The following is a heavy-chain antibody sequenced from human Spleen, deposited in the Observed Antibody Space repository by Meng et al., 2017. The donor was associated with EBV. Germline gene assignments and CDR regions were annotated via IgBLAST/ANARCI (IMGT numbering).Heavy chain of an antibody. CDR3: AHSAAYCRGGSCYDY. J-gene: IGHJ4*02. D-gene: IGHD2-15*01. Sequence: HIPLKDSGPTLVTPTQTRTLTWTFSGFSLSTNGVGVGWIRQPAGKALEWLALIYWDDDKRYSPSLKSRLTITKDTSKNYVVLTMTNMDPVDTATYDCAHSAAYCRGGSCYDYWGQGTLVTVSS. CDR2: IYWDDDK. V-gene: IGHV2-5*02. CDR1: GFSLSTNGVG.